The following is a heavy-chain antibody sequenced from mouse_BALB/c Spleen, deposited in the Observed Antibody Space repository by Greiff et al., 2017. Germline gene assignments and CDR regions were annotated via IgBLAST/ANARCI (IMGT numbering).Heavy chain of an antibody. CDR1: GFNIKDTY. CDR3: ARDRRLYYFDY. V-gene: IGHV14-3*02. CDR2: IDPANGNT. Sequence: VQLKESGAELVKPGASVKLSCTASGFNIKDTYMHWVKQRPEQGLEWIGRIDPANGNTKYDPKFQGKATITADTSSNTAYLQLSSLTSEDTAVYYCARDRRLYYFDYWGQGTTLTVSS. J-gene: IGHJ2*01.